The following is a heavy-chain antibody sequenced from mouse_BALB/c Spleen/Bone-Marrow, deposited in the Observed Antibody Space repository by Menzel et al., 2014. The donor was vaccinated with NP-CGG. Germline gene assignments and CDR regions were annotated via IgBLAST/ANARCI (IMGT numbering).Heavy chain of an antibody. Sequence: QVQLQQSGAELMKPGASVKISCKATGYTFXSYWIEWVKQRPGHGLEWIGEILPGSGSTNYNEKFKGKATFTADTSSNTAYMQLSSLTSEDYAVYYCARRGGWLGYFDVWGAGTTVTVSS. CDR1: GYTFXSYW. D-gene: IGHD2-3*01. CDR2: ILPGSGST. V-gene: IGHV1-9*01. CDR3: ARRGGWLGYFDV. J-gene: IGHJ1*01.